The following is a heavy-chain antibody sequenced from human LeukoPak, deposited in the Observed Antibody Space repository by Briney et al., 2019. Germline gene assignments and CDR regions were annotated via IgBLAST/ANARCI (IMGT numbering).Heavy chain of an antibody. CDR2: ISAYNGNT. CDR1: GYTFTSYG. D-gene: IGHD2-15*01. CDR3: ARIACSGGSCYDLYYFDY. V-gene: IGHV1-18*01. J-gene: IGHJ4*02. Sequence: APVKVSCKASGYTFTSYGISWVRQAPGQGLEWMGWISAYNGNTNYAQKLQGRVTMTTDTSTSTAYMELRSLRSDDTAVYYCARIACSGGSCYDLYYFDYWGQGTLVTVSS.